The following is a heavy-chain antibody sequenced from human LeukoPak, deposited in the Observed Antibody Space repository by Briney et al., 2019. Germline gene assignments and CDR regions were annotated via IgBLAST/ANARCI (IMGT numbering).Heavy chain of an antibody. V-gene: IGHV3-23*01. D-gene: IGHD2-21*02. J-gene: IGHJ4*02. CDR2: ISGSGDST. Sequence: GGSLRLSCAASGFTFSSYAMSWVRQAPGKGLEWVSSISGSGDSTFYADSVKGRFSISRDNSKNTLYLQVNGLRTEDTAVYYCAKGRLLNCRGDCYIFDYWGQGTVVTVSS. CDR3: AKGRLLNCRGDCYIFDY. CDR1: GFTFSSYA.